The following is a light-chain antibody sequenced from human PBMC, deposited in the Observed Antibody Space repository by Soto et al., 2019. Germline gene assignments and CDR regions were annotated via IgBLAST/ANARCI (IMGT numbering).Light chain of an antibody. CDR1: QSISSW. CDR2: EAS. V-gene: IGKV1-5*01. Sequence: DVQMTQSPSTLSASVGDRVTITCRASQSISSWLAWYRQKPGKAPKLLIHEASRLETGVPSRFSGSESGTEFTLTISGLHAEDSATYYCQQYTNFPLTFGGGTKVDIK. J-gene: IGKJ4*01. CDR3: QQYTNFPLT.